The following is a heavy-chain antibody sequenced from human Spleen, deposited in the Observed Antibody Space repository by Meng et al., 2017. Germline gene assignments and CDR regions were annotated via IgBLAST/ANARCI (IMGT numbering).Heavy chain of an antibody. V-gene: IGHV4-39*07. CDR1: GGSISSRSYY. CDR3: GSRYDSSGYADY. D-gene: IGHD3-22*01. CDR2: MYESGST. J-gene: IGHJ4*02. Sequence: HLRRQEPGPGLVKPSDTLPPTFTVSGGSISSRSYYWGWIRQPPGKGLEWIGSMYESGSTYYTPSLKSRVTISVDTSKNQFSLKLTSVTAADTAVYYCGSRYDSSGYADYWGQGTLVTVSS.